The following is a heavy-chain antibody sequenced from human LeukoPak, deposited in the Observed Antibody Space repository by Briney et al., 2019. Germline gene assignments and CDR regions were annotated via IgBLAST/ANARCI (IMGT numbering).Heavy chain of an antibody. J-gene: IGHJ1*01. CDR2: IWYDGSNK. CDR1: GFTFSSYG. D-gene: IGHD2-21*01. V-gene: IGHV3-33*01. Sequence: PGGSLRLSCAASGFTFSSYGMHWVRQAPGKGLEWVAVIWYDGSNKYYADSVKGRFTISRDNTKNTLYLQMNSLRAEDTAVYYCARTLGDPPEYFQHWGQAPWSPSPQ. CDR3: ARTLGDPPEYFQH.